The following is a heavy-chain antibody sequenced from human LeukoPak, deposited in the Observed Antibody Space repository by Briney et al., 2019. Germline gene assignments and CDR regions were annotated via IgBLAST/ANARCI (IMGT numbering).Heavy chain of an antibody. CDR1: GFTFSSYE. Sequence: GGSLRLSCAASGFTFSSYEMNWVRQAPGKGLQWVSYTSPDSITLYYADSVKGRFTVSRDNAKNSLHLDMHTLRVEDTGVYYCAREARHASGTYSNEPEAFDIWGQGTMVTVSA. J-gene: IGHJ3*02. CDR3: AREARHASGTYSNEPEAFDI. CDR2: TSPDSITL. D-gene: IGHD3-10*01. V-gene: IGHV3-48*03.